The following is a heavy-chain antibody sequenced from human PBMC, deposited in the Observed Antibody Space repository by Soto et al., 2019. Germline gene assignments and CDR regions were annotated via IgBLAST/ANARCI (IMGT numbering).Heavy chain of an antibody. V-gene: IGHV1-46*01. Sequence: GASVKVSCKASGYIFSSYYMHWVRQAPGQGLEWIAVINPSGDSASYAQKFQGRVTMTRDTSTSTVYMEMSSLRSEDTAVYYCARVGSSMIVAANDYFDYWGRGTLVAVCS. D-gene: IGHD3-22*01. CDR3: ARVGSSMIVAANDYFDY. CDR2: INPSGDSA. J-gene: IGHJ4*02. CDR1: GYIFSSYY.